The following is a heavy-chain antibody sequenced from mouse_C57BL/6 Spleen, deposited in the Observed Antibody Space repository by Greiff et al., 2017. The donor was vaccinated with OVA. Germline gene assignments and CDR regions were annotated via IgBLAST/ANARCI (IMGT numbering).Heavy chain of an antibody. V-gene: IGHV5-4*01. CDR2: ISDGGSYT. CDR3: ARDNPITTVVATSYYFDY. CDR1: GFTFSSYA. D-gene: IGHD1-1*01. J-gene: IGHJ2*01. Sequence: EVHLVESGGGLVKPGGSLKLSCAASGFTFSSYAMSWVRQTPEKRLEWVATISDGGSYTYYPDNVKGRFTISRDNAKNNLYLQMSHLKSEDTAMYYCARDNPITTVVATSYYFDYWGQGTTLTVSS.